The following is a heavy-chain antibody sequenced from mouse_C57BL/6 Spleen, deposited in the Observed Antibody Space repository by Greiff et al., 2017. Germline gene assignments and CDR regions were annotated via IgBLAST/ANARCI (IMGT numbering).Heavy chain of an antibody. CDR2: IDPSDSYT. D-gene: IGHD1-1*01. J-gene: IGHJ4*01. Sequence: QVQLQQPGAELVLPGASVKLSCKASGYTFTSYWMHWVKQRPGQGLEWIGEIDPSDSYTNYNQKFKGKSTLTVDKSSSTAYMQRSSLTSEDSAVYYCARRITTVHPYAMDYWGQGTSVTVSS. CDR1: GYTFTSYW. V-gene: IGHV1-69*01. CDR3: ARRITTVHPYAMDY.